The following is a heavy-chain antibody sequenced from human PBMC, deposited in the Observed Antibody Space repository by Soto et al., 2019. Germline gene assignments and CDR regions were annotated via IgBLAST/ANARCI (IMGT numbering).Heavy chain of an antibody. Sequence: SETLSLTCTVSGGSISSGGYYWSWIRQHPGKGLEWIGYIYYSGSTYYNPSLKSRVTISVDTSKNQFSLKLSSVTAADTAVYYCARSFVLAAAGSFDYRGQGTLVTVSS. CDR1: GGSISSGGYY. D-gene: IGHD6-13*01. J-gene: IGHJ4*02. V-gene: IGHV4-31*03. CDR3: ARSFVLAAAGSFDY. CDR2: IYYSGST.